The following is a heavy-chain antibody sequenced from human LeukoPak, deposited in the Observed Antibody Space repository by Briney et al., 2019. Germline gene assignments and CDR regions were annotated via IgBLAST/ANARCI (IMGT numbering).Heavy chain of an antibody. CDR1: GYTFTSYG. Sequence: ASVKVPCKASGYTFTSYGISWVRQAPGQGLEWMGWISAYNGNTNYAQKLQGRVTMTTDTSTSTAYMELRSLRSDDTAVYYCARGPYYYGSGSYHYWGQGTLVTVSS. CDR2: ISAYNGNT. J-gene: IGHJ4*02. D-gene: IGHD3-10*01. V-gene: IGHV1-18*04. CDR3: ARGPYYYGSGSYHY.